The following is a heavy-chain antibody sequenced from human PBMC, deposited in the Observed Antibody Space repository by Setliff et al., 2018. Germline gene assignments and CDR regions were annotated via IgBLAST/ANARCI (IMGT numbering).Heavy chain of an antibody. CDR2: INAGNGNT. J-gene: IGHJ4*02. CDR1: GYTFTSYA. CDR3: ARSGGSSWQTKLDY. D-gene: IGHD6-13*01. V-gene: IGHV1-3*03. Sequence: SVKVSCKASGYTFTSYAIHWVRQAPGQRLEWMGWINAGNGNTKYSQEFQGRVTITRDTSASTAYMELSSLRSEDMAVYYCARSGGSSWQTKLDYWGQGTLVTVSS.